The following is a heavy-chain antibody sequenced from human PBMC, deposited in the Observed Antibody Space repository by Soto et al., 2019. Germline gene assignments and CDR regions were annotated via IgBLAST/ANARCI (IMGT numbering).Heavy chain of an antibody. V-gene: IGHV1-18*01. J-gene: IGHJ4*02. CDR2: ISAYNGNT. CDR3: ARNIVVVPAAMMEGTFDY. CDR1: GYTFTSYG. Sequence: ASVKVSCKASGYTFTSYGISWVRQAPGQGLEWMGWISAYNGNTNYAQKLQGRVTMTTDTSTSTAYMELRSLRSDDTAVYYCARNIVVVPAAMMEGTFDYWGRGTLVTVSS. D-gene: IGHD2-2*01.